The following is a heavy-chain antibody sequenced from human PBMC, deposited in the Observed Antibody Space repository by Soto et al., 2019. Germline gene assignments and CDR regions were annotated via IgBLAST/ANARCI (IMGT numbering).Heavy chain of an antibody. D-gene: IGHD3-9*01. CDR2: IKQDASEK. CDR1: GFTFRSYW. V-gene: IGHV3-7*01. Sequence: EVQLVESGGGLVQPGGSLRLSCAASGFTFRSYWMSWVRQTPGKGLEWVANIKQDASEKYYVDSVKGRFTISRDNAKNSLYLQMNSMRVEDKDVYYCATLRPWYYDIVTPGLPWGQGTLVTVSS. CDR3: ATLRPWYYDIVTPGLP. J-gene: IGHJ5*02.